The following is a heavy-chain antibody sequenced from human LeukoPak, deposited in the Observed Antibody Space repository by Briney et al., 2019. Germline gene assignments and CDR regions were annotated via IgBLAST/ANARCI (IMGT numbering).Heavy chain of an antibody. CDR3: ARYISGRHKGFDY. J-gene: IGHJ4*02. V-gene: IGHV3-9*01. Sequence: GGSLRLSCAASGFTFNDFAMHWVRQTPGKGLEWVSGISWNSGSIGYADSVKGRFTISRDNGKNALYLEMNSLGVEDTAVYYCARYISGRHKGFDYWGQGTLVTISS. D-gene: IGHD6-19*01. CDR2: ISWNSGSI. CDR1: GFTFNDFA.